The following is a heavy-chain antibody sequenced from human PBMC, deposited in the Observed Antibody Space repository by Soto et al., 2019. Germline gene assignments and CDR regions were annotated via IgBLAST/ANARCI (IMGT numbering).Heavy chain of an antibody. Sequence: PGGSLRLSCAASGFTFSSYAMHWVRQAPGKGLEWVAVISYDGGNKYYADSVKGRFTISRDNSENTLYLQMNSLRAEDTAVYYCARDRDRIVVVITTALDYWGQGTLVTVSS. D-gene: IGHD3-22*01. CDR1: GFTFSSYA. J-gene: IGHJ4*02. V-gene: IGHV3-30-3*01. CDR3: ARDRDRIVVVITTALDY. CDR2: ISYDGGNK.